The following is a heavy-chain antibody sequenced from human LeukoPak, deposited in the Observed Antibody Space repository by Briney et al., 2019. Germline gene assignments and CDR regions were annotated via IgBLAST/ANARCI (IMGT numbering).Heavy chain of an antibody. V-gene: IGHV3-30*18. CDR2: ISKDGSSK. D-gene: IGHD2-2*01. Sequence: GGSLRLSCVASGFTFNTYGMHWVRQAPGKGLEWVAGISKDGSSKDYADSVKGRFTNSRDNSKNTMYLQMNSLRVEDTAVYYSAKAAYCTSTSCHFSGYAQRPLDSWGQGTLVTVSS. CDR3: AKAAYCTSTSCHFSGYAQRPLDS. J-gene: IGHJ4*02. CDR1: GFTFNTYG.